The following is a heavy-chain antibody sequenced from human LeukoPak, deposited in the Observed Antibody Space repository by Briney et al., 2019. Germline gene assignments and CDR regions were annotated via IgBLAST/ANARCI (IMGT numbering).Heavy chain of an antibody. CDR1: GFTFSSYA. CDR3: SYSSSSRGWFDP. J-gene: IGHJ5*02. CDR2: ISYDGSNK. V-gene: IGHV3-30*01. Sequence: GGSLRLSCAASGFTFSSYAMHWVRQAPGKGLEWVAVISYDGSNKYYADSVKGRFTISRDNSKNTLYLQMNSLRAEDTAVYYCSYSSSSRGWFDPWGQGTLVTVSS. D-gene: IGHD6-13*01.